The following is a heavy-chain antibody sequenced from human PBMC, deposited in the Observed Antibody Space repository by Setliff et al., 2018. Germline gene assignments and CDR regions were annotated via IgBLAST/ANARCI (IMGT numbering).Heavy chain of an antibody. Sequence: GGSLRLSCAASGFTFSSLWMSWVRQAPGKGLEWVANINQGGGEQFYVDSVKGRFTISRDNSKNTLYLQMNSLRAEDTAIYYCARCSSWHGHYPHFNYWGQGTLVTVSS. D-gene: IGHD6-13*01. J-gene: IGHJ4*02. CDR3: ARCSSWHGHYPHFNY. CDR2: INQGGGEQ. CDR1: GFTFSSLW. V-gene: IGHV3-7*03.